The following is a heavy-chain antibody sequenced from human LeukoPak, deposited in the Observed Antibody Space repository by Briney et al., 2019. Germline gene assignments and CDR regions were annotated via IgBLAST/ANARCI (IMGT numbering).Heavy chain of an antibody. V-gene: IGHV4-38-2*02. CDR1: GYSISSGYY. D-gene: IGHD3-22*01. CDR2: IYHSGRT. J-gene: IGHJ4*02. Sequence: SETLSLTCTVSGYSISSGYYWGWIRQPPGKGLEWIGSIYHSGRTYYNPSLKSRVTISVDTSKNQFSLKLSSVTAADTAVYYCARGHWYDSSGYYGYWGQGTLVTVSS. CDR3: ARGHWYDSSGYYGY.